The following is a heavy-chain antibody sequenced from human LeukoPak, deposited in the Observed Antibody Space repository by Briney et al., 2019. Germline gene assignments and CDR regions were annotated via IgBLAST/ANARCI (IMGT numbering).Heavy chain of an antibody. Sequence: GASVKVSCKASGYTFTGYYMHRVRQAPGQGLEWMGWIDPNSGGTNYAQKFQGRVTMTRDTSITTAYMELSRLRSDDTAVYYCAREEGYCSSTTCSATFDYWGQGTLVTVSS. CDR1: GYTFTGYY. J-gene: IGHJ4*02. V-gene: IGHV1-2*02. CDR3: AREEGYCSSTTCSATFDY. CDR2: IDPNSGGT. D-gene: IGHD2-2*01.